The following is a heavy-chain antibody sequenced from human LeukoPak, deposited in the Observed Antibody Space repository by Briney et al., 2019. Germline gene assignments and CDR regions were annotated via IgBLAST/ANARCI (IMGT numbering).Heavy chain of an antibody. CDR1: GFTFSNSA. D-gene: IGHD6-19*01. CDR2: LSGSGITT. CDR3: AKGIYSSGWSYFDY. V-gene: IGHV3-23*01. Sequence: VQPGGSLRLSCAASGFTFSNSAMSWVRQAPGKGLEWVSTLSGSGITTYYADSVKGRFTISRDNSKNTLYLQMNSLRAEDTAVYYCAKGIYSSGWSYFDYWGHGTLVTVSS. J-gene: IGHJ4*01.